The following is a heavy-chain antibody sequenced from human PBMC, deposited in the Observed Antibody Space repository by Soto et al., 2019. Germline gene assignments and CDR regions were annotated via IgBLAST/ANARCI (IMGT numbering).Heavy chain of an antibody. V-gene: IGHV3-21*01. CDR1: GFSFSTST. J-gene: IGHJ4*02. D-gene: IGHD1-1*01. CDR3: VCDDNRRY. CDR2: IGRTGIDR. Sequence: EVQLVESGGGLVNPGGSLRLSCAASGFSFSTSTMNWVRQAPGKGLEFVSSIGRTGIDRYYIDSVKGRFTISRDNAQNSLYLQMNSLRAEDTALYYCVCDDNRRYWGQGTLVTVSS.